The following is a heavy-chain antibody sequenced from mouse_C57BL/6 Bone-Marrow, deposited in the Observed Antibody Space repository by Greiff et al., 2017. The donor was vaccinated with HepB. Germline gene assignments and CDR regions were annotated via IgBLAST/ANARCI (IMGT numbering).Heavy chain of an antibody. D-gene: IGHD1-1*01. J-gene: IGHJ2*01. CDR3: ARREGITTVAYYFDY. V-gene: IGHV1-81*01. CDR2: IYPRSGNT. CDR1: GYTFTSYG. Sequence: VQLVESGAELARPGASVKLSCKASGYTFTSYGISWVKQRTGQGLEWIGEIYPRSGNTYYNEKFKGKATLTADKSSSTAYMELRSLTSEDSAVYFCARREGITTVAYYFDYWGQGTTLTVSS.